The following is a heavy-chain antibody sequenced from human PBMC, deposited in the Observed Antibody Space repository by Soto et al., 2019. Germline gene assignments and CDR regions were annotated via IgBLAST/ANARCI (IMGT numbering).Heavy chain of an antibody. V-gene: IGHV1-69*06. Sequence: ASVKVSCKASGGTFSSYAISWVRQAPGQGLEWMGGIIPIFGTANYAQKFQGRVTITADKSTSTAYMELSSLRSEDTAVYYCASSGAIAARSGSFDYWGQGTLFTVSS. CDR2: IIPIFGTA. CDR3: ASSGAIAARSGSFDY. D-gene: IGHD6-25*01. J-gene: IGHJ4*02. CDR1: GGTFSSYA.